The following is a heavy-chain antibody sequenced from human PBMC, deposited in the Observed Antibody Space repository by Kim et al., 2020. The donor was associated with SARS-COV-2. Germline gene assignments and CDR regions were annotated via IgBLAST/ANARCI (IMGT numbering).Heavy chain of an antibody. D-gene: IGHD3-10*01. CDR3: ARHAGMGGSAKNWFDP. V-gene: IGHV4-39*01. CDR2: IYYSGST. Sequence: SETLSLTCTVSGGSISSSSYYWGWIRQPPGKGLEWIGSIYYSGSTYYNPSLKSRVTISVDTSKNQFSLKLSSVTAADTAVYYCARHAGMGGSAKNWFDPWGQGTLVTVSS. J-gene: IGHJ5*02. CDR1: GGSISSSSYY.